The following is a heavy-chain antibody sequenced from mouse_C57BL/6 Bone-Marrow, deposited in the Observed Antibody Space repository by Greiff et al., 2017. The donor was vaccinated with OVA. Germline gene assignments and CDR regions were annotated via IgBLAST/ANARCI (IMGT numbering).Heavy chain of an antibody. CDR3: ARGFITTPYWYFDV. D-gene: IGHD1-1*01. V-gene: IGHV1-55*01. CDR1: GYTFTSYW. Sequence: VQLQQPGAELVKPGASVKMSCKASGYTFTSYWITWVKQRPGQGLEWIGDIYPGSGSTNYNEKFKSKATLTVDTSSSTAYMQLSSLTSEDSAVYYCARGFITTPYWYFDVWGTGTTVTVSS. J-gene: IGHJ1*03. CDR2: IYPGSGST.